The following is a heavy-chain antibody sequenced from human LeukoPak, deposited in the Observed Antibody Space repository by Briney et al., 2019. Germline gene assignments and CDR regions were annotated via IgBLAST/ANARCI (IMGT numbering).Heavy chain of an antibody. CDR1: GFTFSSHW. D-gene: IGHD3-3*01. Sequence: GGSLRLSCAASGFTFSSHWMSWVRQAPGKGLEWVANIKQDGSEKYYVDSVKGRFTISRDNAKNSLYLQMNSLRAEDMAVYYCARSGVLRFLEWLLCWGQGTLVTVSS. CDR2: IKQDGSEK. V-gene: IGHV3-7*01. J-gene: IGHJ4*02. CDR3: ARSGVLRFLEWLLC.